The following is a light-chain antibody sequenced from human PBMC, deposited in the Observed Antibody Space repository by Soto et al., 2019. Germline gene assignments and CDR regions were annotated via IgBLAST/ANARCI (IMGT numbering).Light chain of an antibody. V-gene: IGKV3-15*01. J-gene: IGKJ1*01. CDR1: QNINTY. CDR2: GAS. Sequence: EKLRTQSPATLSMSPGERATLSCRASQNINTYLAWYQQKPGQAPRVLIFGASTRATGIPARFSGSGSGTEFTLTISSMQSEDFAVYYCQQYTNGPSWTFGQGTKVEIK. CDR3: QQYTNGPSWT.